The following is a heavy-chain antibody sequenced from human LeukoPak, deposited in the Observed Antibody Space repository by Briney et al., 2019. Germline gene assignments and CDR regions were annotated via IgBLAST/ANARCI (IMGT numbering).Heavy chain of an antibody. D-gene: IGHD2-2*01. V-gene: IGHV4-4*02. CDR3: ARDLSVVVPAAISYYYYYMDV. CDR1: GGSISSSNW. J-gene: IGHJ6*03. CDR2: IYHSGST. Sequence: SGTLSLTCAVSGGSISSSNWWSWVRQPPGKGLEWIGEIYHSGSTNYNPSLKSRVTISVDKSKNQFSLKLSSVTAADTAVYYCARDLSVVVPAAISYYYYYMDVWGKGTTVTVSS.